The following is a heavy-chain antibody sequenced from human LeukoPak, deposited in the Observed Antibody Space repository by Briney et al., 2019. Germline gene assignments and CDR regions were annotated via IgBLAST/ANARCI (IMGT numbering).Heavy chain of an antibody. CDR2: IRYDGSTK. CDR1: GFTFNDYG. CDR3: SKEHADRSSGGAHFDY. D-gene: IGHD2-15*01. J-gene: IGHJ4*02. V-gene: IGHV3-30*02. Sequence: PGGSLRLSCAASGFTFNDYGMHWVRQAPGKGLEWVAFIRYDGSTKFYADSVKGRFTISRDNSKNTLYLQMNSLRTEDTAVYYCSKEHADRSSGGAHFDYRVQATLVTVSS.